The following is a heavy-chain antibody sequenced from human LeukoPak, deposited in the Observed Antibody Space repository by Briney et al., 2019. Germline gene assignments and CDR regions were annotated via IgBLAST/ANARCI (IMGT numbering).Heavy chain of an antibody. CDR1: GYSFTSYW. CDR3: AGHSIYCSGGRCYGFDY. CDR2: IYPGDSDT. V-gene: IGHV5-51*01. Sequence: GESLKISCKGSGYSFTSYWIGWARQMPGKGVEWMGIIYPGDSDTRYGPSFQGQVTISADKSISTAYLQWSSLKASDDVMYYCAGHSIYCSGGRCYGFDYWGQGTLVTVSS. D-gene: IGHD2-15*01. J-gene: IGHJ4*02.